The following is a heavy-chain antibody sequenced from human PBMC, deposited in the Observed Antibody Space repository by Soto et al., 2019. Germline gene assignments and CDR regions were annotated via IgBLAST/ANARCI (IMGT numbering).Heavy chain of an antibody. CDR1: GGSFTSNNW. Sequence: PSETLSLTCAVSGGSFTSNNWWTWVRQPPGQGLEWIGEIYRTGSTNYNPSLKSRVTISLDKSENQFSLKVTSLTAADTAVYYCASRDPGTSVDYWGQGTLVTVSS. D-gene: IGHD1-7*01. V-gene: IGHV4-4*02. CDR2: IYRTGST. CDR3: ASRDPGTSVDY. J-gene: IGHJ4*02.